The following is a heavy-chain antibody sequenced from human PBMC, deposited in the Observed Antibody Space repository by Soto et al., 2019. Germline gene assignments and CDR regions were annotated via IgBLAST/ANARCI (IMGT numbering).Heavy chain of an antibody. V-gene: IGHV3-64*01. CDR1: GFTFSSYA. Sequence: GGSLRLSCAASGFTFSSYAMHWVRQAPGKGLEYVSAISSYGGSTYYANSVKGRFTISRDNSKNTLYLQMGSLRAEDTAVYYCARVSKAAAGTSILFDYWGQGTLVTVSS. CDR2: ISSYGGST. CDR3: ARVSKAAAGTSILFDY. D-gene: IGHD6-13*01. J-gene: IGHJ4*02.